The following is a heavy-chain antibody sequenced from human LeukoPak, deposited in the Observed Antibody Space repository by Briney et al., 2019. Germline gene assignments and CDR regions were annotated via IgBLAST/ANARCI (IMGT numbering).Heavy chain of an antibody. V-gene: IGHV3-21*01. Sequence: GGSLRLSCAASGFTFSSYSMNWVRQAPGKGLEWVSSISSSSSYIHYADSVKGRFTISRNNAKNSLYLQMNSLRAEDTAVYYCARWPQKYYYDSSGYPPPYYYYMDVWGKGTTVTVSS. CDR3: ARWPQKYYYDSSGYPPPYYYYMDV. J-gene: IGHJ6*03. CDR1: GFTFSSYS. CDR2: ISSSSSYI. D-gene: IGHD3-22*01.